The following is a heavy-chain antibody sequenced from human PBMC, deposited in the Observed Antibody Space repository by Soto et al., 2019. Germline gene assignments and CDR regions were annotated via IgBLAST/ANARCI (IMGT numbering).Heavy chain of an antibody. CDR1: GGSISSSSYY. J-gene: IGHJ3*02. Sequence: SETLSLTCTVSGGSISSSSYYCGWVRQPPGKGLEWIGGIYHSGSTNYNPSLKSRVTISVDKSKNQFSLKLSSVPAADTAVYYCARSSTIWRHAFDIWGQGTMVTVSS. D-gene: IGHD5-12*01. CDR3: ARSSTIWRHAFDI. CDR2: IYHSGST. V-gene: IGHV4-39*07.